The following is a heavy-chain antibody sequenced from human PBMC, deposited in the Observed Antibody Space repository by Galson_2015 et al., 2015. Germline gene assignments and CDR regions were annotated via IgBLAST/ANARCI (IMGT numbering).Heavy chain of an antibody. Sequence: SLRLSCAASGFTFSSYAMHWVRQAPGKGLEWVSVIYSGGSTYYADSVKGRFTISRDNSKNTLYLQMNSLRAEDTAVYYCASSMDVDYWGQGTLVTVSS. D-gene: IGHD2-2*03. CDR2: IYSGGST. J-gene: IGHJ4*02. CDR1: GFTFSSYA. CDR3: ASSMDVDY. V-gene: IGHV3-53*01.